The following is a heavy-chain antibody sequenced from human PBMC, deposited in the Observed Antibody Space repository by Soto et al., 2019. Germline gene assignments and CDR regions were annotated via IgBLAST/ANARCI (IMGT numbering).Heavy chain of an antibody. CDR3: AGIVVVVAATPWWFDP. V-gene: IGHV4-34*01. CDR1: GGSFSGYY. Sequence: SETLSLTCAVYGGSFSGYYWSWIRQPPGKGLEWIGEINHSGSTNYNPSLKSRVTISVDTSKNQFSLKLSSVTAADTAVYYCAGIVVVVAATPWWFDPWGQGTLVTVSS. J-gene: IGHJ5*02. CDR2: INHSGST. D-gene: IGHD2-15*01.